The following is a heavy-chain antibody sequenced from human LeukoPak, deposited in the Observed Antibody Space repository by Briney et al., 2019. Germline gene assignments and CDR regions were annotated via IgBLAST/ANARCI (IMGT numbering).Heavy chain of an antibody. V-gene: IGHV4-59*01. J-gene: IGHJ3*02. Sequence: SETLSLTCTVSGVSISSYYWSWIRQPPGKGLEWIGYIYYRWSTNYNPALKSRVAISVDTSKNQFSLKLSSVTAADTAVYYCARVGYDILTGYYGDAFDIWGQGTMVTVSS. CDR2: IYYRWST. D-gene: IGHD3-9*01. CDR3: ARVGYDILTGYYGDAFDI. CDR1: GVSISSYY.